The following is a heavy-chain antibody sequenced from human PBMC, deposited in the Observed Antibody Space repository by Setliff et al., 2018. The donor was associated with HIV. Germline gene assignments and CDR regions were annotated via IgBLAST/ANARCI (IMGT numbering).Heavy chain of an antibody. V-gene: IGHV4-61*02. Sequence: SETLSLTCSVSGGSFSNDYYYWNWVRQSAGKGLEWIGRLYASGSTNYNPSLKSRATIWLDASSNLFSLRLASVTAADTAVYYCVRDSPTKGSGSYYDHYYAMDVWGQGTTVTVSS. CDR3: VRDSPTKGSGSYYDHYYAMDV. J-gene: IGHJ6*02. CDR2: LYASGST. CDR1: GGSFSNDYYY. D-gene: IGHD3-10*01.